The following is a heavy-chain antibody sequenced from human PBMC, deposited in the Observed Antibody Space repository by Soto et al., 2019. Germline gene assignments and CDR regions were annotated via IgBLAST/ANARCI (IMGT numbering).Heavy chain of an antibody. V-gene: IGHV3-30*18. CDR1: GFTFSSYG. CDR2: ISYDGSNK. D-gene: IGHD5-18*01. CDR3: AKGREDTAIDYYGMDV. Sequence: GGSLRLSCAASGFTFSSYGMHWVRQAPGKGLEWVAVISYDGSNKYYADSVKGRFTISRDNSKNTLYLQMNSLRAEDTAVYYCAKGREDTAIDYYGMDVWGQGTTVTVSS. J-gene: IGHJ6*02.